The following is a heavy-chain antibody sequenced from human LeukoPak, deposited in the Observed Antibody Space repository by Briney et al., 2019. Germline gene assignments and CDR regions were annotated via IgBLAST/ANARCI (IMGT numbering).Heavy chain of an antibody. CDR1: GFTFSSYG. Sequence: GGSLRLSCAASGFTFSSYGMHWVRQASGKGLEWVARIRSKAGSYATEYAASVKGRFTISREDSKNTAYLQMNSLKTEDTAVYYCTGGTTVTTLDYWGQGTLVTVSS. CDR2: IRSKAGSYAT. J-gene: IGHJ4*02. D-gene: IGHD4-17*01. CDR3: TGGTTVTTLDY. V-gene: IGHV3-73*01.